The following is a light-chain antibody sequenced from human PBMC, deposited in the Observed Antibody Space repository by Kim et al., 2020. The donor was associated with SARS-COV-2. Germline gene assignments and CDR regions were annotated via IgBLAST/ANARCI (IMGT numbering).Light chain of an antibody. CDR1: SY. CDR2: GAS. Sequence: SYLAWYQQKPGQAPRLLIYGASSRATGIPDRFSGSGSGTDFTLTISRLEPEDFAVYYCQQYGSSPPKYTFGQGTKLEI. CDR3: QQYGSSPPKYT. J-gene: IGKJ2*01. V-gene: IGKV3-20*01.